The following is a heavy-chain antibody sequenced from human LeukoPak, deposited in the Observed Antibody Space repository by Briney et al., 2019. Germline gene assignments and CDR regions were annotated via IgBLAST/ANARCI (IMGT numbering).Heavy chain of an antibody. CDR3: ASHAITMVRGVIVY. Sequence: GGSLRLSCAASGFTFSSYGMHWVRQAPGKGLEWVAVISYDGSNKYYADSVKGRFTISRDNSKNTLYLQMSSLGAEDTAVYYCASHAITMVRGVIVYWGQGTLVTVSS. CDR1: GFTFSSYG. D-gene: IGHD3-10*01. J-gene: IGHJ4*02. CDR2: ISYDGSNK. V-gene: IGHV3-30*03.